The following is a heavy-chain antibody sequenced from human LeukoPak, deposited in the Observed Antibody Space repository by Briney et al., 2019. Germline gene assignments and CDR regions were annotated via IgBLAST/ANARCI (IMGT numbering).Heavy chain of an antibody. CDR3: ARKLYYYGTSPAGWFGP. D-gene: IGHD3-10*01. Sequence: PGGSLRLSCVVSGFTFSGYRMSCVRQPPGKGPVWVATIKQDGSDGYYVDSVKGRFTISRDNAKNSLYLQMDGLRAEDTAVYHCARKLYYYGTSPAGWFGPWGQGTLVTVSS. CDR2: IKQDGSDG. CDR1: GFTFSGYR. V-gene: IGHV3-7*01. J-gene: IGHJ5*02.